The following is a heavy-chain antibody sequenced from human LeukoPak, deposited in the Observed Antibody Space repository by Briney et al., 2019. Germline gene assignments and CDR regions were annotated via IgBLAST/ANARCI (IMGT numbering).Heavy chain of an antibody. D-gene: IGHD3-9*01. J-gene: IGHJ3*02. Sequence: ASVKVSCKASGYTFTSYAMNWVRQAPGQGLEWMGWINTNTGNPTYAQGFTGRFVFSLDTSVSTAYLQISSLKAEDTAVYYCARVLRYFDWLSTDAFDIWGQGTMVTVSS. V-gene: IGHV7-4-1*02. CDR1: GYTFTSYA. CDR3: ARVLRYFDWLSTDAFDI. CDR2: INTNTGNP.